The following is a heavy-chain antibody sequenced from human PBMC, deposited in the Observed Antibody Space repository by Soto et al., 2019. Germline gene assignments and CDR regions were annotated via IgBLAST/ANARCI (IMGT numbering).Heavy chain of an antibody. V-gene: IGHV4-39*01. J-gene: IGHJ5*02. Sequence: QLQLQESGPGLVKPSETLSLTCSVSGGSISSSSYFWGWIRQPPGMGLEWIGSIYYSGSTYYNPSPKSRVTVSVDTSKIPFSLKLSSVPAADTAVYYCARHPSDFWFAPWAQGTLVTVSS. CDR1: GGSISSSSYF. D-gene: IGHD2-21*02. CDR3: ARHPSDFWFAP. CDR2: IYYSGST.